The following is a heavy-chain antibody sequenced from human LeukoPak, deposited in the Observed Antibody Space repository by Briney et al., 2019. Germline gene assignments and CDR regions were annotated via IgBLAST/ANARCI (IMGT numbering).Heavy chain of an antibody. V-gene: IGHV3-33*01. CDR3: ARGNGSGWCLDY. J-gene: IGHJ4*02. D-gene: IGHD6-19*01. Sequence: PGRSLRLSCAASGFTFSSYGMHWVRQAPGKGLEWVAVIWYDGSNKYYADSVKGRFTISRDNSKNTLYLQMNSLRAEDTAVYYCARGNGSGWCLDYWGQGTLVTVSS. CDR1: GFTFSSYG. CDR2: IWYDGSNK.